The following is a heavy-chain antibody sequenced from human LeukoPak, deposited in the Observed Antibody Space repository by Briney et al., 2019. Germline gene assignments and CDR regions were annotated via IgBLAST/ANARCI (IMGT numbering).Heavy chain of an antibody. Sequence: SETLSLTCTVSGGSISSSNYFWGWIRQPPGKGLEWIGSIYYSGSTYYNPSLKSRVTISVDTSKNQFSLKLSSVTAADTAVYYCARDHPYLYYFDYWGQGTLVTVSS. CDR1: GGSISSSNYF. J-gene: IGHJ4*02. CDR2: IYYSGST. V-gene: IGHV4-39*02. CDR3: ARDHPYLYYFDY.